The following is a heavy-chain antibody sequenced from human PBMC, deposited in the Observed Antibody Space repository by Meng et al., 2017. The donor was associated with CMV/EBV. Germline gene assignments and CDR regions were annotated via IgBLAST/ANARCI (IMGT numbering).Heavy chain of an antibody. CDR2: ISGSGGST. CDR3: AKGEQWLASRFDY. V-gene: IGHV3-23*01. J-gene: IGHJ4*02. D-gene: IGHD6-19*01. Sequence: CAASGFTFSSYAMSWVRQAPGKGLEWVSAISGSGGSTYYADSVKGRFTISRDNSKNTLYLQMNSLRAEDTAVYYCAKGEQWLASRFDYWGQGTLVTVSS. CDR1: GFTFSSYA.